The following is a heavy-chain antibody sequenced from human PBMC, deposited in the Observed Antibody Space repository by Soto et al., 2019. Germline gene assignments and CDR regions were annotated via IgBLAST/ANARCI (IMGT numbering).Heavy chain of an antibody. Sequence: PGGSLRLSCAASGFTFRNYAMSWVRQAPGKGLDCISTISGSGGSTYYADSVKGRFTISRDNSKNTLFLQMNSLRAEDTAVYYCAKDLWNEATDYYYYYMDVWGKGTTVTVSS. V-gene: IGHV3-23*01. CDR3: AKDLWNEATDYYYYYMDV. CDR2: ISGSGGST. D-gene: IGHD3-3*01. CDR1: GFTFRNYA. J-gene: IGHJ6*03.